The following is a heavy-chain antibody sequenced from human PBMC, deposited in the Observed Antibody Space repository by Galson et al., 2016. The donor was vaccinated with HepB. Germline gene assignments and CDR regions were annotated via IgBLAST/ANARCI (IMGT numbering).Heavy chain of an antibody. J-gene: IGHJ4*02. Sequence: SLRLSCAASGFTFSSYDMHWVRQAPGKGLVWVSRVKSDGTSTTYADSVQGRFFTSRDNAKNTVHLQLNSLRAEDTAVYYCTRDYYGSLEYWGQGTLVTVSS. D-gene: IGHD3-10*01. CDR1: GFTFSSYD. V-gene: IGHV3-74*01. CDR3: TRDYYGSLEY. CDR2: VKSDGTST.